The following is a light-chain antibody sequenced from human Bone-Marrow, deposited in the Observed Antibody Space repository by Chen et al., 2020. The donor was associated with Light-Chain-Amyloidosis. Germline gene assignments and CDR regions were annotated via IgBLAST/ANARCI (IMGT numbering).Light chain of an antibody. J-gene: IGLJ3*02. CDR3: QVWDRSSDRPV. CDR1: NIGSTS. Sequence: SYVLTQPSSVSVAPGQTATIACGGNNIGSTSVHWYQQTPGQAPLLVVYYDSDRPSGIPERLPGSNSGNTATLTIGRVEAGDEADYYCQVWDRSSDRPVFGGGTKLTVL. V-gene: IGLV3-21*02. CDR2: YDS.